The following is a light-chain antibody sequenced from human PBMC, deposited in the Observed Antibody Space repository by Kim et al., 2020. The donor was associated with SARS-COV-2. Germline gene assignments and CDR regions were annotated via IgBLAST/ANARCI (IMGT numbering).Light chain of an antibody. CDR1: QTIGSY. Sequence: SVSVGDRVTITCRASQTIGSYLNWYQQKPGKAPKLLIYAASSIESWVPSRFSGSGSGTDFAHRISSLQPEEFATYYCQQSYGAPSFGGGTKVDIK. J-gene: IGKJ4*01. V-gene: IGKV1-39*01. CDR2: AAS. CDR3: QQSYGAPS.